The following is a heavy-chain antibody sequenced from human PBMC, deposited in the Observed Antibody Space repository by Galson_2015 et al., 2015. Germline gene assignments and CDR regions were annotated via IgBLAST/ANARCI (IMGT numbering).Heavy chain of an antibody. CDR1: GFTFSSYG. J-gene: IGHJ6*02. CDR2: IWYGGSNK. D-gene: IGHD3-16*02. V-gene: IGHV3-33*01. CDR3: ARAALYNYYYYGMDV. Sequence: LRLSCAASGFTFSSYGMHWVRQAPGKGLEWVAVIWYGGSNKYYADSVKGRFTISRDNSKNTLYLQMNSLRAEDTAVYYCARAALYNYYYYGMDVWGQGTTVTVSS.